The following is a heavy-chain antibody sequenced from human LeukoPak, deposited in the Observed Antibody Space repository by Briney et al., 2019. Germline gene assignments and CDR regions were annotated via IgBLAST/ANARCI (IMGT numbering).Heavy chain of an antibody. Sequence: SETLSLTCAVYGGSFSGYYWSWIRQPPGKGLEWIGEINHSGSTSYNPSLKSRVTISVDTSKNQFSLKLSSVTAADTAVYYCARGVGYSSSWNAFDIWGQGTMVTVSS. CDR3: ARGVGYSSSWNAFDI. CDR2: INHSGST. D-gene: IGHD6-13*01. V-gene: IGHV4-34*01. J-gene: IGHJ3*02. CDR1: GGSFSGYY.